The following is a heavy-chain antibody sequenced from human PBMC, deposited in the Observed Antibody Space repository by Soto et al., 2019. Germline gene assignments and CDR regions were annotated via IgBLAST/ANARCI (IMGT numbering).Heavy chain of an antibody. CDR1: GCTFTSYD. CDR2: MNPNTGNS. D-gene: IGHD1-1*01. J-gene: IGHJ4*02. V-gene: IGHV1-8*01. Sequence: ASVKVSCKASGCTFTSYDIYCVRQATGQGLEWMGWMNPNTGNSGYAQKFQGRVTMTSDTSISTAHMELSSLRSEDTAVYYCARRAETNGWNGFGADKYYFDFWGQGTLVTVSS. CDR3: ARRAETNGWNGFGADKYYFDF.